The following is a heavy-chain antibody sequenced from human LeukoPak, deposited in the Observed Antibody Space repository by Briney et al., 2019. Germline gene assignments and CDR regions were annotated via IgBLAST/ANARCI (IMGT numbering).Heavy chain of an antibody. J-gene: IGHJ6*02. CDR1: GYNFISYG. V-gene: IGHV1-18*01. CDR2: ISPYNGNT. CDR3: ATGVVPHVYYYYYGMDV. D-gene: IGHD2-2*01. Sequence: GASVKVSCKASGYNFISYGISWVRQAPGRGLEWMGWISPYNGNTNYAQKFQGRVTMTEDTSTDTAYMELSSLRSEDTAVYYCATGVVPHVYYYYYGMDVWGQGTTVTVSS.